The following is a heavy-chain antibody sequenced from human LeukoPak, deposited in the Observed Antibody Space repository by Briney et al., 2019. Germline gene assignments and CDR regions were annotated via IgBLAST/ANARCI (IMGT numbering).Heavy chain of an antibody. D-gene: IGHD2-21*01. CDR3: ARDYIVAPGDRDAFDI. CDR1: GGSISSYY. Sequence: PSETLSLTCTVSGGSISSYYWSWIRQPAGKGLEWIGRIYTSGSTNYNPSLKSRVTMSVDTSKNQFSLKLSSVTAADTAVYYCARDYIVAPGDRDAFDIWGQGTVVTVSS. V-gene: IGHV4-4*07. CDR2: IYTSGST. J-gene: IGHJ3*02.